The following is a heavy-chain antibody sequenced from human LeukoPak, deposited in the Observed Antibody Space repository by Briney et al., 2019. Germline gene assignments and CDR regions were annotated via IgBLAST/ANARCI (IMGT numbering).Heavy chain of an antibody. CDR2: ISSSSSYI. V-gene: IGHV3-21*01. J-gene: IGHJ4*02. CDR3: ARESGYSSSWEPFDY. D-gene: IGHD6-13*01. CDR1: GFTFSSYS. Sequence: GGSLRLSCAASGFTFSSYSMNWVRQAPGKGLEWVSSISSSSSYIYYADSVKGRFTISRDNAKNSLYLQMNSLGAEDTAVYYCARESGYSSSWEPFDYWGQGTLVTVSS.